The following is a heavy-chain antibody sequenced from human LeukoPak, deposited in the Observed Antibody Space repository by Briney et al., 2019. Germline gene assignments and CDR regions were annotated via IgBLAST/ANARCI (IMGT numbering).Heavy chain of an antibody. CDR2: IIPIFGTA. J-gene: IGHJ6*02. Sequence: ASVKVSCKASGGTFSSYAISWVRQAPGQGLEWMGGIIPIFGTANYAQKFQGRVTITADESTSTAYMELSSLRFEDTAVYYCARDQVRCSSTSCYPRLYYYYYGMDVWGQGTTVTVSS. D-gene: IGHD2-2*01. CDR3: ARDQVRCSSTSCYPRLYYYYYGMDV. CDR1: GGTFSSYA. V-gene: IGHV1-69*13.